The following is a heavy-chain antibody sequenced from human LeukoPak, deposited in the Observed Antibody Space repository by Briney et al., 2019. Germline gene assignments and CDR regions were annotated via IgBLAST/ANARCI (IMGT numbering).Heavy chain of an antibody. Sequence: SETLSLTCAVYGGSFSGYYWSWIRQPSGKGLEWIGEINHSGSTNYNPSLKSRVTISVDTSKNQFSLKLSSVTAADTAVYYCAIPGANTVTTLDYWGQGTLVTVSS. CDR2: INHSGST. CDR3: AIPGANTVTTLDY. V-gene: IGHV4-34*01. CDR1: GGSFSGYY. J-gene: IGHJ4*02. D-gene: IGHD4-17*01.